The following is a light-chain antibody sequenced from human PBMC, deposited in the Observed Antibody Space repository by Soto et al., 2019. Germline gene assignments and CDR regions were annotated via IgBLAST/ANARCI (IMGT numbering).Light chain of an antibody. CDR2: AAS. J-gene: IGKJ2*01. CDR1: QGIRND. CDR3: LQDYNYPYT. Sequence: AIPMTQSPSSLSASVGDTVTITCRASQGIRNDLGWYQQKPGKAPKLLIYAASSLQGGVPSRFSGSGSGSDFTLTISSLQPEDFATYYCLQDYNYPYTFGQGTKLEIK. V-gene: IGKV1-6*01.